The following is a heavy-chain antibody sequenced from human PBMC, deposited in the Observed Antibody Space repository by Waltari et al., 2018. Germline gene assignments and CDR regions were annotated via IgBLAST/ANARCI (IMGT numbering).Heavy chain of an antibody. V-gene: IGHV4-34*01. J-gene: IGHJ6*03. CDR3: ARRHGGAYYYYYMDV. CDR2: INHSGST. CDR1: GGSFSGYY. D-gene: IGHD4-17*01. Sequence: QVQLQQWGAGLLKPSETLSLTCAVYGGSFSGYYWRWIRQPPGTGLEWIGEINHSGSTNYNPSLKSRVTISVDTSKNQFSLKLSSVTAADTAVYYCARRHGGAYYYYYMDVWGKGTTVTVSS.